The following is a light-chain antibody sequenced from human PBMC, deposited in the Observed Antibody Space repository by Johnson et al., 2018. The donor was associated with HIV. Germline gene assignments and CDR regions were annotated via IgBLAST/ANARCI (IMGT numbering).Light chain of an antibody. V-gene: IGLV1-51*01. CDR1: NSNIGNNY. Sequence: QSVLTQPPSVSAAPGQKVTISCSGSNSNIGNNYVSWYQQFPGTAPKLLIYDNNKRPSGIPDRFSGSKSGTSATLDITGLQTGDEADYYCAAWDDSLNGHDVFGTGTKFTVL. J-gene: IGLJ1*01. CDR3: AAWDDSLNGHDV. CDR2: DNN.